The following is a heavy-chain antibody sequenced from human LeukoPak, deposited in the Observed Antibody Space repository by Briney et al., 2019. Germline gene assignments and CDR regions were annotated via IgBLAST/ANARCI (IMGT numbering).Heavy chain of an antibody. CDR1: DGSISSGNYY. D-gene: IGHD5-24*01. J-gene: IGHJ4*02. CDR3: AREGVRDGYADY. V-gene: IGHV4-30-4*01. CDR2: IYYSGST. Sequence: SETLSLTCTVSDGSISSGNYYWSWIRQPPGKGLEWIGYIYYSGSTYYNPSLKSRVTISVDTSKNQFSLKLSSVTAADTAVYYCAREGVRDGYADYWGQGTLVTVSS.